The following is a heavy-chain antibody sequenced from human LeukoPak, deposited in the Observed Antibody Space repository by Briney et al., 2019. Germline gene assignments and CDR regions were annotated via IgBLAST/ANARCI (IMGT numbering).Heavy chain of an antibody. CDR1: GFTFSSCA. CDR3: ARADRIAARAVDY. J-gene: IGHJ4*02. D-gene: IGHD6-6*01. CDR2: ISSSSSTI. V-gene: IGHV3-48*02. Sequence: GGSLRLSCAASGFTFSSCAMSWVRQAPGKGLEWVSYISSSSSTIYYADSVKGRFTISRDNAKNSLYLQMNSLRDEDTAVYYCARADRIAARAVDYWGQGTLVTVSS.